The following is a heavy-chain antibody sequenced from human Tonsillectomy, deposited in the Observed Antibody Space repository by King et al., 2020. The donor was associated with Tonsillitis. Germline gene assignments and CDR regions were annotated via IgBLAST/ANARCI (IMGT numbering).Heavy chain of an antibody. J-gene: IGHJ4*02. V-gene: IGHV4-39*01. Sequence: QLQESGPGLVKPSETLSLTCTVSGGSIDNSNYYWGWIRQPPGKGLERIGSIYYSGRTFYNPSLKSRFTISVDTSKNQFSLRLSSVTAADTAVYYCARHPAFADNYWGQGTLVTVSS. CDR1: GGSIDNSNYY. CDR3: ARHPAFADNY. CDR2: IYYSGRT. D-gene: IGHD3-9*01.